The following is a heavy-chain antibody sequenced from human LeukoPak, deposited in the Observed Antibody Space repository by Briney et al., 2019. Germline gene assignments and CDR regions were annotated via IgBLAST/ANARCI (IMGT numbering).Heavy chain of an antibody. V-gene: IGHV3-23*01. J-gene: IGHJ5*02. CDR2: ISGSGGST. CDR3: AKAAIFGVVIPNWFDP. D-gene: IGHD3-3*01. CDR1: GFTFSSYA. Sequence: PGGSLRLSCAASGFTFSSYAMSWVRQAPGKGLEWVSAISGSGGSTYYADSVKGRFTISRDNSKNTLYLQRNSLRAKDTAVYYCAKAAIFGVVIPNWFDPWGQGTLVTVSS.